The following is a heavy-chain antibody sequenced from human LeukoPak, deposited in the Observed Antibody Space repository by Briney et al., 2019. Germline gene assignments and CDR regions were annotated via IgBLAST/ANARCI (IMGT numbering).Heavy chain of an antibody. V-gene: IGHV3-11*06. CDR2: ISSSSSSYT. Sequence: CLRLSCAAYGFTFSDNYMSWIRQARGKGMEWDSYISSSSSSYTNYADSVKGRFTISRDNDKNSLYLQMNSLRAEDTAVYYCARGQIAVAGNPRRPPDYWGQGTLVTVSS. J-gene: IGHJ4*02. CDR3: ARGQIAVAGNPRRPPDY. D-gene: IGHD6-19*01. CDR1: GFTFSDNY.